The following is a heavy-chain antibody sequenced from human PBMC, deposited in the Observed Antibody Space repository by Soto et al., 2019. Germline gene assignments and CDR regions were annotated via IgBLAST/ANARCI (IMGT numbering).Heavy chain of an antibody. V-gene: IGHV1-18*01. CDR2: ISAYNGNT. D-gene: IGHD2-8*01. CDR1: GYTFTSYG. J-gene: IGHJ6*02. CDR3: ARDLGYSTNLPSNYYYGMDV. Sequence: GASVKVSCKASGYTFTSYGISWVRQAPGQGLEWMGWISAYNGNTNYAQKLQGRVTMTTDTSTSTAYMELRSLRSDDTAVYYCARDLGYSTNLPSNYYYGMDVWGQGTTVTVSS.